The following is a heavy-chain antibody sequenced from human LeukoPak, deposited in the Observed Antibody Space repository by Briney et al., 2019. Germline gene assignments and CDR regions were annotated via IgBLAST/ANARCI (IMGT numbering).Heavy chain of an antibody. CDR3: VRTLGAVLDSRYWFDP. D-gene: IGHD3-16*01. CDR2: INPSNGNT. CDR1: GYTFSGYY. J-gene: IGHJ5*02. V-gene: IGHV1-46*01. Sequence: ASVKVSCKASGYTFSGYYMHWVRQAPGQGLEWMGIINPSNGNTGYTPKFQARLTMTRDMSTTTVYMELSSLRSEDTAVYYCVRTLGAVLDSRYWFDPWGQGTLVTVSS.